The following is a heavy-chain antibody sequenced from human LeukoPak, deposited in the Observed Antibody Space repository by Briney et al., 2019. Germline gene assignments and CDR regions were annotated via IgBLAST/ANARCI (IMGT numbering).Heavy chain of an antibody. J-gene: IGHJ3*02. V-gene: IGHV1-2*02. CDR1: GYTFTSYY. Sequence: ASVKVSCKASGYTFTSYYMHWVRQAPGQGLEWMGIINPNSGGTNYAQKFQGRVTMTRDTSISTAYMELSRLRSDDTAVYYCARDRGDCTNGVCYTHDAFDIWGQGTMVTVSS. CDR2: INPNSGGT. D-gene: IGHD2-8*01. CDR3: ARDRGDCTNGVCYTHDAFDI.